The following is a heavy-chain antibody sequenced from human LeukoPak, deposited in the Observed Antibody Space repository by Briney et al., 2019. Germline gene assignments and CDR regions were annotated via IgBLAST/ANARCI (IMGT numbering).Heavy chain of an antibody. V-gene: IGHV3-21*01. CDR3: ARDGSDY. Sequence: GGSLRLSCKATGFTFSTSGMSWVRQAPGKGLEWVSSISSSSSYIYYADSVKGRFTISRDNAKNSLYLQMNSLRAEDTAVYYCARDGSDYWGQGTLVTVSS. J-gene: IGHJ4*02. CDR1: GFTFSTSG. CDR2: ISSSSSYI.